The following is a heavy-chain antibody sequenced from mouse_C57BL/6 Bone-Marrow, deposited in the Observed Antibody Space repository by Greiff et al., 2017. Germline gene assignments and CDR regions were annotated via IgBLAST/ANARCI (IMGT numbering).Heavy chain of an antibody. V-gene: IGHV1-54*01. CDR3: ARLYYYGSRGDYYAMDY. J-gene: IGHJ4*01. D-gene: IGHD1-1*01. Sequence: VKLQQSGAELVRPGTSVKVSCKASGYAFTNYLIEWVKQRPGQGLEWIGVINPGSGGTNYNEKFKGKATLTADKSSSTAYMQLSSLTSEDSAVYFCARLYYYGSRGDYYAMDYWGQGTSVTVSS. CDR1: GYAFTNYL. CDR2: INPGSGGT.